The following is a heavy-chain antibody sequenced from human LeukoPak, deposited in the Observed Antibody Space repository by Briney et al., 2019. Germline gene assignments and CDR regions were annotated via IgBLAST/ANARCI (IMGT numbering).Heavy chain of an antibody. Sequence: GGSLRLSCAASGFTFSSYWMTWVRQAPGQGLECVSNIKEDGSAKYHVDSVKGRFTISRDNAKNSLYLRMNSLRVEDTAVYYCTRDTGCSGGACYSFYDYWGQGTLVTVSS. D-gene: IGHD2-21*01. CDR1: GFTFSSYW. J-gene: IGHJ4*02. V-gene: IGHV3-7*01. CDR3: TRDTGCSGGACYSFYDY. CDR2: IKEDGSAK.